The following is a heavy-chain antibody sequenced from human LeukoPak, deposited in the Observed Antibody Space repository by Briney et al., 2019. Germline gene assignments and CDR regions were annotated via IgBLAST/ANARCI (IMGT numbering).Heavy chain of an antibody. D-gene: IGHD1-14*01. V-gene: IGHV3-74*01. Sequence: PGGSLRLSCAASGFTFSSYWMHWVRKVPGKGLVWVARINPGGSSITYADSVKGRFTISRDNAKNTLYLQMDSLRAEDTGVYYCARSNQAEDYWGQGTLVTVSS. CDR1: GFTFSSYW. J-gene: IGHJ4*02. CDR2: INPGGSSI. CDR3: ARSNQAEDY.